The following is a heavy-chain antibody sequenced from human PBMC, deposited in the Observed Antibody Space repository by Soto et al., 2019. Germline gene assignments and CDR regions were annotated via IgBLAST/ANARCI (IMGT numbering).Heavy chain of an antibody. D-gene: IGHD3-10*01. CDR3: ASSYGSGYRAFDY. CDR2: INPILSMS. V-gene: IGHV1-69*02. Sequence: QVQLVQSGAEVKKPGSSVRVSCKASGDTFSFYSINWVRQAPVLGLEWMGRINPILSMSNYAQRFQGRVTVTADKSTSTAYMELSSLRSEDTAMYYCASSYGSGYRAFDYWGQGALVTVSS. J-gene: IGHJ4*02. CDR1: GDTFSFYS.